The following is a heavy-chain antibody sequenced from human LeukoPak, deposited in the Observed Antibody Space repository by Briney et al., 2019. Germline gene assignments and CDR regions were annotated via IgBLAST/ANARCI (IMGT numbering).Heavy chain of an antibody. CDR3: GRRRDLVDY. CDR2: MSSSGRTI. CDR1: RFTFTDYY. D-gene: IGHD3-10*01. J-gene: IGHJ4*02. V-gene: IGHV3-11*04. Sequence: GGSLRLSCAASRFTFTDYYLSWIRQAPGRGLEWVSYMSSSGRTIYYADSVKGRFTISRDNAKNSLYLQMNSLRAEDTAVYYCGRRRDLVDYWGQGTLVTVSS.